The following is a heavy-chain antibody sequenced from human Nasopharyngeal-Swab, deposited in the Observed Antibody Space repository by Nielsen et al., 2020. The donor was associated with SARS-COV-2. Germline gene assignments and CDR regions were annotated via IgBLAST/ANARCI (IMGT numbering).Heavy chain of an antibody. Sequence: ASVKVSCKASGYTFTSYYMHWLRQAPGQGLEWMGIINPSGGSTSYAQKFQGRVTITRDTSASTAYMELSSLRSEDTAVYYCARGIAVAARGWFDPWGQGTLVTVSS. V-gene: IGHV1-46*01. CDR1: GYTFTSYY. D-gene: IGHD6-19*01. CDR3: ARGIAVAARGWFDP. J-gene: IGHJ5*02. CDR2: INPSGGST.